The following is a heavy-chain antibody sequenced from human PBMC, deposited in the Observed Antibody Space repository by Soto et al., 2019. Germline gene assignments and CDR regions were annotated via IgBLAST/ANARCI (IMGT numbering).Heavy chain of an antibody. Sequence: SETLSLTCTVSGDSISSYYWNWMRQPPGKGLEWIGYIHYSGSTNYNPPLKSRVTISVHTSNSQFSLELSSVTAADTAVYYCARGLITGSHYSGGWYYFDSWGQGTQVTVSS. D-gene: IGHD6-19*01. V-gene: IGHV4-59*12. CDR3: ARGLITGSHYSGGWYYFDS. CDR2: IHYSGST. CDR1: GDSISSYY. J-gene: IGHJ4*02.